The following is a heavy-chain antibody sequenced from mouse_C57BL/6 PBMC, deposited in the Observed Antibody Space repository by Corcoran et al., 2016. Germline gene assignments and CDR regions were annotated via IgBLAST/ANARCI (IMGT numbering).Heavy chain of an antibody. CDR1: GYTFTSYG. V-gene: IGHV1-81*01. J-gene: IGHJ2*01. Sequence: QVQLQQSGAELARPGASVKLSCKASGYTFTSYGISWVKQRTGQGLEWIGGIDPRSGNTYNNEKFKGKATLTADKSSSTAYMELRSLTSEDSAVYFCARGNYCNDYWGQGTTLTVSS. D-gene: IGHD1-1*01. CDR2: IDPRSGNT. CDR3: ARGNYCNDY.